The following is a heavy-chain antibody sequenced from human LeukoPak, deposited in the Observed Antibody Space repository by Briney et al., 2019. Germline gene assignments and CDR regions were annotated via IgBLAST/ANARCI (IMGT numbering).Heavy chain of an antibody. CDR3: ARVDFWSGYYTGYYYYMDV. J-gene: IGHJ6*03. D-gene: IGHD3-3*01. V-gene: IGHV4-59*12. CDR2: IYYSGST. CDR1: GGSISSYY. Sequence: SETLSLTCTVSGGSISSYYWSWIRQPPGKGLEWIGYIYYSGSTNYNPSLKSRVTISLDTSKNQFSLKLSSVTAADTAVYYCARVDFWSGYYTGYYYYMDVWGKGTTVTVSS.